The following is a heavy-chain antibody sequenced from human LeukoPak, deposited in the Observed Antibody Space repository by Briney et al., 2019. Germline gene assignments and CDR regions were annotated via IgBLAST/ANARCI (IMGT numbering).Heavy chain of an antibody. D-gene: IGHD3-10*01. CDR3: ARTGVIAGQLDV. J-gene: IGHJ6*04. V-gene: IGHV4-4*07. CDR2: IYTSGST. Sequence: SETLSLTCTVSGGSISSYYWSWIRQPPGKGLEWIGRIYTSGSTNYNPSLKSRVTMSVDTSKNQFSLKLSSVTAADTAVYYCARTGVIAGQLDVWGKGTTVTVSS. CDR1: GGSISSYY.